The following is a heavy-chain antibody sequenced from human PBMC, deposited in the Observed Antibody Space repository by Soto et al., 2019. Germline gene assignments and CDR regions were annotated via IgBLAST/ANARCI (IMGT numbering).Heavy chain of an antibody. D-gene: IGHD2-2*03. CDR2: INAGNGNT. V-gene: IGHV1-3*01. CDR3: ARDGYCSSTSCQNWFDP. CDR1: GYTFTSYA. J-gene: IGHJ5*02. Sequence: ASVKVSCKASGYTFTSYAMHWVRQAPGQRLEWMGWINAGNGNTKYSQKFQGRVTITRDTSTSTAYMELRSLRSDDTAVYYCARDGYCSSTSCQNWFDPWGQGTLVTVSS.